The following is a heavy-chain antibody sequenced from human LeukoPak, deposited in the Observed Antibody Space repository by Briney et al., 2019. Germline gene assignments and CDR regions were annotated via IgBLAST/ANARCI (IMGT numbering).Heavy chain of an antibody. CDR1: GDSVSSHSVA. J-gene: IGHJ4*02. CDR2: TFYRSKWFY. CDR3: ARDGPNPGYSSSWFDY. Sequence: SQTLSLTCAISGDSVSSHSVAWNWIGQSPSRGLEWLGRTFYRSKWFYDYAVSVKSRITIKPDTSKNQFSLQLNSVTPEDTAVYYCARDGPNPGYSSSWFDYWGQGTLVTVSS. V-gene: IGHV6-1*01. D-gene: IGHD2-2*01.